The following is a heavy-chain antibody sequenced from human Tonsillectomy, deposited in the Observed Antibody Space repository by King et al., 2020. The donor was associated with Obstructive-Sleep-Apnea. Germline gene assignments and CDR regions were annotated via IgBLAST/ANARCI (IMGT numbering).Heavy chain of an antibody. CDR3: AKDISQRYSSGWYSYYYGMDV. V-gene: IGHV3-9*01. Sequence: VQLVESGGGLVQPGRSLRLSCAASGFTFDDYAMHWVRQAPGKGLEWVSGISWNSGSIGYADSVKGRFTISRDNAKNSLYLQMNSLRAEDTALYYYAKDISQRYSSGWYSYYYGMDVWGQGTTVTVSS. CDR2: ISWNSGSI. CDR1: GFTFDDYA. D-gene: IGHD6-19*01. J-gene: IGHJ6*02.